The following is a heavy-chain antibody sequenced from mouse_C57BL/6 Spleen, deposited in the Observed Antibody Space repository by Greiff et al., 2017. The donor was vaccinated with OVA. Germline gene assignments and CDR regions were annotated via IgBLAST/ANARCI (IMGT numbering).Heavy chain of an antibody. Sequence: EVKLLESGPGLVKPSQSLSLTCSVTGYSITSGYYWNWLRQFPGNKLEWMGYISYDGSNNYNPSLKNRISITRDTSKNQFFLKLNSVTTEDTATYYCARDPYFDYWGQGTTLTVSS. V-gene: IGHV3-6*01. CDR2: ISYDGSN. CDR1: GYSITSGYY. J-gene: IGHJ2*01. CDR3: ARDPYFDY.